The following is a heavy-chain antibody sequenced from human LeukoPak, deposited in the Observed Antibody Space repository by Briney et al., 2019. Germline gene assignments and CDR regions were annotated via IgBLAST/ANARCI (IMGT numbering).Heavy chain of an antibody. CDR3: VKNYGGKRGVFDY. CDR1: GFTFSSYG. J-gene: IGHJ4*02. D-gene: IGHD4-23*01. CDR2: IRYDGSNK. Sequence: PGGSLRLSCAASGFTFSSYGMHWVRQAPGKGLEWVAFIRYDGSNKYYADSVKGRFTISRDNSKNTLYLQMNSLRAEDTAVYYCVKNYGGKRGVFDYWGQGTLVTVSS. V-gene: IGHV3-30*02.